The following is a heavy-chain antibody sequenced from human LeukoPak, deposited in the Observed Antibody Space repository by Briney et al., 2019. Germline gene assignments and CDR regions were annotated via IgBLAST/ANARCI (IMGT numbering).Heavy chain of an antibody. Sequence: GASVKVSCKVSGDTLTELSMHWVRQAPGKGLEWMGGFDPEDGETIYAQKFQGRVTMTEDTSTDTAYMELSSLRSEDTAVYYCAIAVAGVGFVDYWGQGTLVTVSS. CDR1: GDTLTELS. V-gene: IGHV1-24*01. CDR3: AIAVAGVGFVDY. D-gene: IGHD6-19*01. CDR2: FDPEDGET. J-gene: IGHJ4*02.